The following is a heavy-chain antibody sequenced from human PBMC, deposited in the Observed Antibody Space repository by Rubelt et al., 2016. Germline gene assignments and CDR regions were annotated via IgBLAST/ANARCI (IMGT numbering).Heavy chain of an antibody. Sequence: QVQLQQWGAGLLKPSETLSLTCAVYGGSFSGYYWSWIRQPPGKGLEWIGEINHSGSTNYNPSLKSRVTKSVDTSKKQFSLRLSSVNAADTAVYHCARGSGADGVVIEAGYWGQGTPVTVSS. D-gene: IGHD3-3*01. J-gene: IGHJ4*02. V-gene: IGHV4-34*01. CDR1: GGSFSGYY. CDR3: ARGSGADGVVIEAGY. CDR2: INHSGST.